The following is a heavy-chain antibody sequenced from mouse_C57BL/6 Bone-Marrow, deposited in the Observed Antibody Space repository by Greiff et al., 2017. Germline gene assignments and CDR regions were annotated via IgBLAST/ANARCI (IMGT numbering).Heavy chain of an antibody. CDR2: IDPETGGT. V-gene: IGHV1-15*01. CDR3: TKGNNGSSHWFAY. J-gene: IGHJ3*01. CDR1: GYTFTDYE. Sequence: VQLQESGAELVRPGASVTLSCKASGYTFTDYEMHWVKQTPVHGLEWIGAIDPETGGTAYNQKFKSKAILTAGKASSTAYIELRSLTSEDSAVYYCTKGNNGSSHWFAYWGQGTLVTVSA. D-gene: IGHD1-1*01.